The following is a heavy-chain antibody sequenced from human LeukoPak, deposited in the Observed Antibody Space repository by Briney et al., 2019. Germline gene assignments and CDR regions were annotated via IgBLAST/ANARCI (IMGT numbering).Heavy chain of an antibody. D-gene: IGHD4-23*01. J-gene: IGHJ2*01. Sequence: SETLSLTCAVSDGSISTFYWSWIRQPPGKGLEWIGYTHYSGTTYYNPSLKSRVTMSVSTSKHQFSLEMTSVTAADTAVYYCARVNLGQLLYWYFDLWGRGTLVTVSS. CDR1: DGSISTFY. CDR3: ARVNLGQLLYWYFDL. V-gene: IGHV4-59*01. CDR2: THYSGTT.